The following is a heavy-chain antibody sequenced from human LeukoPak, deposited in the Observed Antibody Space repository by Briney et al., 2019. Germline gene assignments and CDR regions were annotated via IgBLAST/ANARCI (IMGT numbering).Heavy chain of an antibody. J-gene: IGHJ6*02. D-gene: IGHD4-11*01. CDR2: IYYSGST. Sequence: PSETLSLTCTVSGGSISSGGYYWSWIRQHPGKGLEWIGYIYYSGSTYYNPSLKSRVTISVDTSKNQFSLKLSSVTAADTAVYYCAREPTVMGMDVWGQGTTVTVSS. V-gene: IGHV4-31*03. CDR3: AREPTVMGMDV. CDR1: GGSISSGGYY.